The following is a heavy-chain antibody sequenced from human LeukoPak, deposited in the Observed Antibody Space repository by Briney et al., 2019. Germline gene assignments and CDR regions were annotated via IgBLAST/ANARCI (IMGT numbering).Heavy chain of an antibody. Sequence: GGSLSLSCALSGFTVIINDMTWVRKAPGKGLEWVSVLYSDGNTKYADSVQGRFTISRDNSKNTLYLEMNSLSPDDTAVYYCARGVEPLAANTLAYWGQGTLVTVSS. D-gene: IGHD1-14*01. CDR3: ARGVEPLAANTLAY. CDR2: LYSDGNT. J-gene: IGHJ4*02. V-gene: IGHV3-53*01. CDR1: GFTVIIND.